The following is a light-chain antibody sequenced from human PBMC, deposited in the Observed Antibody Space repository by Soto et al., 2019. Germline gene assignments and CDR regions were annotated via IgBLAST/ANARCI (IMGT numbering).Light chain of an antibody. CDR2: RAS. CDR1: QNVSSW. Sequence: DILMTQSPSTLSASVGDRVTITCRASQNVSSWLVWYQQSPGKAPKLLIDRASILQRGVPSRFSGSGSGTEFTLAISLLQSDDFATYYCQQYDNSSRTFGQGTKVEV. V-gene: IGKV1-5*03. CDR3: QQYDNSSRT. J-gene: IGKJ1*01.